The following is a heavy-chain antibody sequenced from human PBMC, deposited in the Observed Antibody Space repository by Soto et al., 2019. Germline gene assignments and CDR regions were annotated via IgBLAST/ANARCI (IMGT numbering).Heavy chain of an antibody. J-gene: IGHJ6*02. V-gene: IGHV3-30*18. D-gene: IGHD6-13*01. CDR2: ISYDGSNK. Sequence: QVQLVESGGGVVQPGRSLRLSCAASGFTFSSYGMHWVRQAPGKGLEWVAVISYDGSNKYYADSVKGRFTISRDNSKNTLDLQMNSLRAEDTAVYYCAKDSSSWYYYYYGMDVWGQGTTVTVSS. CDR3: AKDSSSWYYYYYGMDV. CDR1: GFTFSSYG.